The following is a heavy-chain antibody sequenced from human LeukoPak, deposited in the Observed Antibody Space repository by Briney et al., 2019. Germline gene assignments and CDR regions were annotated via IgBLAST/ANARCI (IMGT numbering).Heavy chain of an antibody. CDR1: GGSTSSYY. CDR2: IYYSGST. D-gene: IGHD6-13*01. CDR3: ARGKYSSSWYRAGAYYYYMDV. Sequence: PSETLSLTCTVSGGSTSSYYWSWIRQPPGKGLEWIGYIYYSGSTNYNPSLKSRVTISVDTSKNQFSLKLSSVTAADTAVYYCARGKYSSSWYRAGAYYYYMDVWGKGTTVTVSS. V-gene: IGHV4-59*01. J-gene: IGHJ6*03.